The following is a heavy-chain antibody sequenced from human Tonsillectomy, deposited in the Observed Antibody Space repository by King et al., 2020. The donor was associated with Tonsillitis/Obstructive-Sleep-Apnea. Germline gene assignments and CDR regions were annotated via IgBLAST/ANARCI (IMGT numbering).Heavy chain of an antibody. Sequence: VQLVESGGGLVQPGRSLRLSCTASGFTFGDXAMSWVRQAPGKGLEWVGFIRSKAYGGTTEYAASVKGRFTISRDDSTSIAYLQMNSLKTEDTAVYYCXXXDXXXSSGYXFLFXYWGQXTLVTV. J-gene: IGHJ4*02. D-gene: IGHD3-22*01. CDR3: XXXDXXXSSGYXFLFXY. V-gene: IGHV3-49*04. CDR2: IRSKAYGGTT. CDR1: GFTFGDXA.